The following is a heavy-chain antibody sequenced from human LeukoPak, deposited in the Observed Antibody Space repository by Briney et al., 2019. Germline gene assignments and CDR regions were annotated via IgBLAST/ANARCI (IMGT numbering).Heavy chain of an antibody. V-gene: IGHV3-43*01. CDR2: AGWAGGTT. D-gene: IGHD3-10*02. J-gene: IGHJ4*02. CDR1: GFNFGRYT. CDR3: AKELDTMFFDY. Sequence: GGSLRLSCAASGFNFGRYTIHWVRQAPGKGLEWVSLAGWAGGTTFYSDSVRGRFTISRDSGRKSVYLQMNSLTTDDTAFYFCAKELDTMFFDYWGQGALVTVSS.